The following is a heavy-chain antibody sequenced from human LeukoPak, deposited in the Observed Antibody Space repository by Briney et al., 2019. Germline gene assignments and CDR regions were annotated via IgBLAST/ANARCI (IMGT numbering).Heavy chain of an antibody. CDR1: GFTFSSYA. J-gene: IGHJ6*03. Sequence: GGSLRLSCAASGFTFSSYAMSWVRQAPGKGLEWVSAISGSGGSTYYADSVKGRFTISRDNSKNTLYLQMNSLRAEDTAVYYCARVNYDFWSGYYNYYYYYYMDVWGKGTTVTISS. CDR3: ARVNYDFWSGYYNYYYYYYMDV. CDR2: ISGSGGST. D-gene: IGHD3-3*01. V-gene: IGHV3-23*01.